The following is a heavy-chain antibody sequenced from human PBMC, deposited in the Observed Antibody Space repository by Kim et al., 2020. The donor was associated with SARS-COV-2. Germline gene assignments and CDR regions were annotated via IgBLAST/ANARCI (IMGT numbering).Heavy chain of an antibody. CDR1: GYTFTSYD. Sequence: ASVKVSCKASGYTFTSYDINWVRQATGQGLEWMGWMNPNSGNTGYAQKFQGRVTMTRNTSISTAYMELSSLRSEDTAVYYCARANMVRGVINFYYYYGMDVWGQGTTVTVSS. D-gene: IGHD3-10*01. CDR3: ARANMVRGVINFYYYYGMDV. V-gene: IGHV1-8*01. CDR2: MNPNSGNT. J-gene: IGHJ6*02.